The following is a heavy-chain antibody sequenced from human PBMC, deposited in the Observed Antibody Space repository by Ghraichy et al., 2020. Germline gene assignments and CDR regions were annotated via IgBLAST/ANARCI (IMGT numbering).Heavy chain of an antibody. D-gene: IGHD6-6*01. J-gene: IGHJ4*02. CDR2: INQDGSQT. Sequence: GGSLRLSCSASGFTYTRYWMSWVRQAPGKGLEWLANINQDGSQTDCVDSVKGRFSFPRDNAKNSLYLQLNSLRAEDTAVYFCARIGYSSSSFDYWGQGTLDTVSS. CDR3: ARIGYSSSSFDY. V-gene: IGHV3-7*03. CDR1: GFTYTRYW.